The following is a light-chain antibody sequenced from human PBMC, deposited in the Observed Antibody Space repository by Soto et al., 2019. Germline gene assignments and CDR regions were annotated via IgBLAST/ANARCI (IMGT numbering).Light chain of an antibody. CDR3: CSYAGSSTSFV. CDR1: SRDVGAYNY. CDR2: DVT. J-gene: IGLJ1*01. Sequence: QSVLTQPRSVSGSPGQSVTITCTGTSRDVGAYNYVSWYRQHPGKAPQLIIFDVTERPSGVPARFSGSKSGNTASLTISGLQADDEADYYCCSYAGSSTSFVFGGGTRSPS. V-gene: IGLV2-11*01.